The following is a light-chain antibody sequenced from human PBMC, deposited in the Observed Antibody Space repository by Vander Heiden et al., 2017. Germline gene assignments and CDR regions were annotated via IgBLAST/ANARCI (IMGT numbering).Light chain of an antibody. Sequence: DIQMTQSPSTLSASVGDRVTITCRASQGISNWLAWYQQKPGKAPKLLIYRASTLETGVPLRFSGSGSGTEFTLTISSLQPDDFATYYCQQDDNTGSTFGHGTKVDIK. J-gene: IGKJ3*01. CDR3: QQDDNTGST. V-gene: IGKV1-5*03. CDR1: QGISNW. CDR2: RAS.